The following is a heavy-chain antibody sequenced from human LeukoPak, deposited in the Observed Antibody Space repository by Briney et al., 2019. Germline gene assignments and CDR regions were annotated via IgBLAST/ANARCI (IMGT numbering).Heavy chain of an antibody. CDR1: GFTLNKYW. V-gene: IGHV3-74*01. J-gene: IGHJ5*02. D-gene: IGHD4-17*01. Sequence: GGSLRLSCEASGFTLNKYWMHWVRQAPGKGLVWVSRITGDGSDIAYADSVKGRFTVSRDDAKNTLFLQMNSLRVEDTAIYYCARDAYTTTSNWLDPWGQGTLVTVSS. CDR3: ARDAYTTTSNWLDP. CDR2: ITGDGSDI.